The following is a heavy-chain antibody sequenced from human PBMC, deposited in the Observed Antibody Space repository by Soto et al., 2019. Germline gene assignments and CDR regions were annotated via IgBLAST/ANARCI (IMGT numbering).Heavy chain of an antibody. CDR1: GYTFTSYA. CDR2: INAGNGNT. J-gene: IGHJ4*02. V-gene: IGHV1-3*01. Sequence: ASVKVSCKASGYTFTSYAMHWVRQAPGQRLEWMGWINAGNGNTKYSQKFQGRVTITRDPSASTAYMGLSSLRSEDTAVYYCARTLLWFGELLPAPFDYWGQGTLVTVSS. CDR3: ARTLLWFGELLPAPFDY. D-gene: IGHD3-10*01.